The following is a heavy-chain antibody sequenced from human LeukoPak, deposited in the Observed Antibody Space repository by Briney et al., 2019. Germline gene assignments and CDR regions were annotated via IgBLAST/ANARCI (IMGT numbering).Heavy chain of an antibody. J-gene: IGHJ6*03. Sequence: GGSLRLSCAGSGFPFSSHGMNWVRQAPGKGLEWVANINQDGTEKFYVDSVKGRFTISRDNAKNSLYLQMNSLRAEDTAVYYCARDHGSMVRGVIGRSSDYYYHYYMDVWGKGTTVTVSS. CDR3: ARDHGSMVRGVIGRSSDYYYHYYMDV. V-gene: IGHV3-7*01. CDR1: GFPFSSHG. D-gene: IGHD3-10*01. CDR2: INQDGTEK.